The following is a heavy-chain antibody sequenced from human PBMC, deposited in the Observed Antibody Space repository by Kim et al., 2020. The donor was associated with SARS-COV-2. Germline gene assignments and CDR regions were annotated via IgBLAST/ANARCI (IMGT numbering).Heavy chain of an antibody. CDR1: EITITSYG. J-gene: IGHJ6*04. V-gene: IGHV3-30*18. CDR2: ISFDGTKE. D-gene: IGHD2-2*01. Sequence: GGSLRLSCAVSEITITSYGMHWVRQAPGMGLEWVAAISFDGTKEYYADSVKGRFTISRDNSENTFFLQMHSLRPDDTAVYYCAKDGTKIFSDPSPYDGPDYASSMGVWGKVTTVT. CDR3: AKDGTKIFSDPSPYDGPDYASSMGV.